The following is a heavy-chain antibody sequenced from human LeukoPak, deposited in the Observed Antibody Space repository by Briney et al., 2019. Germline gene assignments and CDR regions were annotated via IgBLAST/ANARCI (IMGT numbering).Heavy chain of an antibody. J-gene: IGHJ4*02. Sequence: GGSLRLSCAASGFTINSHGISWVRHTPGKGLEWVSGISGSGGTTYYADSVKGRFTISRDNSKNTLYLQMNSLRAEDTAVYYCAKWDGLGKDWGQGSMVTVSS. CDR2: ISGSGGTT. CDR1: GFTINSHG. V-gene: IGHV3-23*01. D-gene: IGHD1-26*01. CDR3: AKWDGLGKD.